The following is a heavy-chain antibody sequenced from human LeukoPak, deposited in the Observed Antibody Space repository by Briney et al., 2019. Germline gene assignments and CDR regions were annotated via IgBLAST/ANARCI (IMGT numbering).Heavy chain of an antibody. D-gene: IGHD1-7*01. CDR3: ARDYTLYNWNYWFDP. J-gene: IGHJ5*01. Sequence: ASVKVSCKASGYTFTSYYMHWVRQAPGQGLEWMGIINPSGGSTSYAQKFQGRVTITADESTSTAYMELSSLRSEDTAVYYCARDYTLYNWNYWFDPWGQGTLVTVSS. CDR2: INPSGGST. V-gene: IGHV1-46*01. CDR1: GYTFTSYY.